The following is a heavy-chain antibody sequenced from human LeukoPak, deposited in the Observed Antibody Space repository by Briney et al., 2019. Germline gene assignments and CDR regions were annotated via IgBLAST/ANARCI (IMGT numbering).Heavy chain of an antibody. CDR2: IYHNENT. D-gene: IGHD1-26*01. J-gene: IGHJ3*02. CDR3: AREKVGFHAFDI. Sequence: TLSLPCTVSGASISSGGYYWSWIRPPPGKGLEWIGYIYHNENTYYNPSLKSRVTMSVDGSKNQVSLKLSSVTAADTAVYYCAREKVGFHAFDIWGQGTMVTVSS. V-gene: IGHV4-30-2*01. CDR1: GASISSGGYY.